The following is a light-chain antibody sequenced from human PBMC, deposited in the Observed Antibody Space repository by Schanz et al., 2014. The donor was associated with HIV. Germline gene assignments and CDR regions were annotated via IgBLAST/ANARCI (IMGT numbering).Light chain of an antibody. CDR3: QESFSMSSIT. V-gene: IGKV1-39*01. CDR1: RNIRRE. J-gene: IGKJ5*01. Sequence: DIQLTQSPSSLSASVGDRVTITCRARRNIRRELSWYQQKPGQAPKLLIYTASNLQGGVSSRFSGGGSGTDFTLTISSVHPEDFGIYFCQESFSMSSITFGQGTRLDLK. CDR2: TAS.